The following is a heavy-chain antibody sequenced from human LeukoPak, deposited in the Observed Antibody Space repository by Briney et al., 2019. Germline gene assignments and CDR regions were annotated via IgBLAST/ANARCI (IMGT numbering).Heavy chain of an antibody. J-gene: IGHJ3*02. D-gene: IGHD4-17*01. V-gene: IGHV1-69*06. CDR3: ARGDYGDYGRAFDI. CDR1: GGTFSIYA. CDR2: IIPIFGTA. Sequence: SVKVSCKASGGTFSIYAISWVRQAPGQGLEWMGGIIPIFGTANYAQKFQGRVTVTADKSTSTAYMELSSLRSEDTAVYYCARGDYGDYGRAFDIWGQGTMVTVSS.